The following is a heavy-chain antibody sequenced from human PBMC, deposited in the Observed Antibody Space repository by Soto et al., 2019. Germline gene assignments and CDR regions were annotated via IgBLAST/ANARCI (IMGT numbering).Heavy chain of an antibody. D-gene: IGHD2-15*01. V-gene: IGHV5-51*01. Sequence: GESLKISCKGSGYSFTSYWIGWVRQMPGKGLEWMGIIYPGDSDTRYSPSFQGQVTISADKSISTAYLQWSSLKASDTAMYYCARLDCSGGSCFANYYYYGMDVWGQGTTVTVSS. J-gene: IGHJ6*02. CDR3: ARLDCSGGSCFANYYYYGMDV. CDR2: IYPGDSDT. CDR1: GYSFTSYW.